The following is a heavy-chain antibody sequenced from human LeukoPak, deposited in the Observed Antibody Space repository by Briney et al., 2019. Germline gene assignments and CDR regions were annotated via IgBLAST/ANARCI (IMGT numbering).Heavy chain of an antibody. CDR1: GFTFSSYA. Sequence: GGSLRLSCAASGFTFSSYAMNWVRQAPGKGLNWVSAISGSGDNTYYADSVKGRFTISRDNSRNTLYLHMNSPRAEDTAVYYCAKGLRVYYYYGMDVWGQGTTVTVSS. J-gene: IGHJ6*02. CDR2: ISGSGDNT. CDR3: AKGLRVYYYYGMDV. V-gene: IGHV3-23*01.